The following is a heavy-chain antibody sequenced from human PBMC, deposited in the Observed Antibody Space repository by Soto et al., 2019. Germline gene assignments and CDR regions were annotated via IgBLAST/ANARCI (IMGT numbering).Heavy chain of an antibody. V-gene: IGHV3-74*01. D-gene: IGHD3-22*01. CDR3: VRGASGYYYVDS. CDR1: GFTFSSHW. Sequence: EVQLVESGGGLVQPGGSLRLSCAASGFTFSSHWIHWVRQAPGKGLVWVSRINSGGSTTDYADSVKGRFTISRDNAKNTLYLQMNGLRGEDTAVYHCVRGASGYYYVDSWGQETLVTVSS. CDR2: INSGGSTT. J-gene: IGHJ4*02.